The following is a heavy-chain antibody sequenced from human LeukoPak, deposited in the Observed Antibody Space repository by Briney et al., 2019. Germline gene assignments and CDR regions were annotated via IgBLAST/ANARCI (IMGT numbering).Heavy chain of an antibody. Sequence: PSETLSLTCTVSDGSISGYYWSWIRQPPGEGLEWIGYIYYSGSTNYNPSLKSRVTISVDTSKNQFSLKLSSVTAADTAVYYCARLRAVAAPDYWGQGTLVTVSS. CDR1: DGSISGYY. CDR2: IYYSGST. V-gene: IGHV4-59*12. D-gene: IGHD6-19*01. J-gene: IGHJ4*02. CDR3: ARLRAVAAPDY.